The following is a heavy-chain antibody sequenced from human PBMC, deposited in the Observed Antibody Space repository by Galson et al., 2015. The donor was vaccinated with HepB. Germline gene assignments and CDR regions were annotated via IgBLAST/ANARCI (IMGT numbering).Heavy chain of an antibody. V-gene: IGHV3-33*01. D-gene: IGHD3-22*01. CDR2: IWYDGSNK. CDR1: GFTFSSYG. CDR3: ARDPLTMIVPAGAFDI. J-gene: IGHJ3*02. Sequence: SLRLSCAASGFTFSSYGMHWVRQAPGKGLEWVAVIWYDGSNKYYADSVKGRFTISRDNSKNTLYLQMNRLRAEDTAVYYCARDPLTMIVPAGAFDIWGQGTMVTVSS.